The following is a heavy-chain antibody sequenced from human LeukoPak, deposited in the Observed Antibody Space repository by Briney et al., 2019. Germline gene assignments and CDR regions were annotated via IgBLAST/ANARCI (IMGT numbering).Heavy chain of an antibody. D-gene: IGHD3-10*01. CDR3: ARHAKYGSGRKGFDP. V-gene: IGHV4-34*01. CDR2: INHSGST. CDR1: GGSFSGYY. Sequence: KPSETLSLTCAVYGGSFSGYYWSWIRQPPGKGLEWIGEINHSGSTNYNPSLKSRVTISVDTSKNQFSLKLSSVTAADTAVYYCARHAKYGSGRKGFDPWGQGTLVTVSS. J-gene: IGHJ5*02.